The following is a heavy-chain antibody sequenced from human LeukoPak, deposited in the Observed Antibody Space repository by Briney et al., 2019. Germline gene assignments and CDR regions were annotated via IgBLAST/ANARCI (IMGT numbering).Heavy chain of an antibody. CDR2: INPNSGGT. CDR1: GYTFIGYY. Sequence: ASVKVSCKASGYTFIGYYMHWVRQAPGQGLEWMGWINPNSGGTNYAQKFQGRVTMTRDTSISTAYMELSRLRSDDTAVYYCARIDTATVTGFDYWGQGTLVTVSS. V-gene: IGHV1-2*02. CDR3: ARIDTATVTGFDY. D-gene: IGHD4-17*01. J-gene: IGHJ4*02.